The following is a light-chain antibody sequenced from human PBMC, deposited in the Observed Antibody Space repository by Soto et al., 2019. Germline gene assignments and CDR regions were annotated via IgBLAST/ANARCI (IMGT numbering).Light chain of an antibody. Sequence: KKSAAAVSVSQGERATLSCRASQSVSSNLAWYQQNPGQAPRLLIYGASSRATGIPARFSGSGSGTEFTLTISSLQSEDFAVYYCQQSTYWLSPFAQGTNVAIK. CDR3: QQSTYWLSP. CDR1: QSVSSN. V-gene: IGKV3-15*01. J-gene: IGKJ1*01. CDR2: GAS.